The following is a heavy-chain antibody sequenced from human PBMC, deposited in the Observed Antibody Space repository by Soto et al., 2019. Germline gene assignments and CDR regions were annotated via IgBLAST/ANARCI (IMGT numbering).Heavy chain of an antibody. CDR1: GYTFTRYG. Sequence: ASVKVSCKASGYTFTRYGISWVRQAPGQGLEWMGWISGYNGDTKYAQKFQGRVTMTVDTSTTTAYMELRSLTSDDRAVEYCAKKGHPPYYDSGSAVGGKGTTVTVPP. CDR2: ISGYNGDT. CDR3: AKKGHPPYYDSGSAV. V-gene: IGHV1-18*01. J-gene: IGHJ6*04.